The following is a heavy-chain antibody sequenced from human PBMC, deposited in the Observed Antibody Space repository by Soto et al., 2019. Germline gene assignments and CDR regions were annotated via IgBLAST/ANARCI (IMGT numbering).Heavy chain of an antibody. J-gene: IGHJ6*02. CDR2: IYPGDSDT. V-gene: IGHV5-51*01. D-gene: IGHD3-3*01. Sequence: GESLKISCKGSGYSFTSYWIGWVRQMPGKGLEWMGIIYPGDSDTRYSPSFHGQVTLSADKSISTAYLQRSSLKASDTAMYYRARSAYYDFWSGWPPPNYYYYGMEVWGHGTTVT. CDR1: GYSFTSYW. CDR3: ARSAYYDFWSGWPPPNYYYYGMEV.